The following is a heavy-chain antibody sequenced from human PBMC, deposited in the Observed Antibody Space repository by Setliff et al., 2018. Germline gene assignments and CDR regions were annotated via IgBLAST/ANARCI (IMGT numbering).Heavy chain of an antibody. J-gene: IGHJ4*02. CDR2: IYSSGST. CDR3: ARDLGHGGDSDY. CDR1: GGSISSGDYY. D-gene: IGHD2-21*02. V-gene: IGHV4-30-4*08. Sequence: PSETLSLTCTVSGGSISSGDYYWSWIRQPPGKGLEWIGYIYSSGSTYYNPSLKSRVSMSVDTSKNQVSLKLNSVTATDTAVYYCARDLGHGGDSDYWGQGILVTVSS.